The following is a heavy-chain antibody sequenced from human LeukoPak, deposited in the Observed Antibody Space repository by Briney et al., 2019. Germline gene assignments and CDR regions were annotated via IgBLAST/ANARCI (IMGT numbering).Heavy chain of an antibody. Sequence: PSETLSLTCTVSGGSISSGGYYWSWIRQPPGKGLEWIGYIYHSGSTYYNPSLKSRVTISVDRSKNQFSLKLSSVTAADTAVYYCARGDDRRIAAAGTSGSGWFDPWGQGTLVTVSS. CDR1: GGSISSGGYY. V-gene: IGHV4-30-2*01. J-gene: IGHJ5*02. CDR3: ARGDDRRIAAAGTSGSGWFDP. CDR2: IYHSGST. D-gene: IGHD6-13*01.